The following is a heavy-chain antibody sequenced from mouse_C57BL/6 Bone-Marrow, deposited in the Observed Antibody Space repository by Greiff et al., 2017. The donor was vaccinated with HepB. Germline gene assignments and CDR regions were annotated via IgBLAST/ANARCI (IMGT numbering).Heavy chain of an antibody. Sequence: EVQLQQSGPVLVKPGASVKMSCKASGYTFTDYYMNWVKQSHGKSLEWIGVINPYNGGTSYNQKFKGKATLPVDKSSSTAYMELNSLTSEDSAVYYCARYDGSSKGYYAMDYWGQGTSVTVSS. CDR2: INPYNGGT. CDR3: ARYDGSSKGYYAMDY. J-gene: IGHJ4*01. D-gene: IGHD1-1*01. CDR1: GYTFTDYY. V-gene: IGHV1-19*01.